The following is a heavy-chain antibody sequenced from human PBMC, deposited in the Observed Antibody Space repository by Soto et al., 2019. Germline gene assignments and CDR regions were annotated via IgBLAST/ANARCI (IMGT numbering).Heavy chain of an antibody. J-gene: IGHJ4*02. Sequence: GGSLRLSCAASGFTFSSYAMSWVRQAPGKGLEWVSPISGSGVSTYYVDSVRGRFTISRVNSKNTLYLQMNSLRAEDTAVYFCAEQPFPDYYDSPYFDYWGQGTLVTVSS. CDR2: ISGSGVST. V-gene: IGHV3-23*01. CDR1: GFTFSSYA. D-gene: IGHD3-22*01. CDR3: AEQPFPDYYDSPYFDY.